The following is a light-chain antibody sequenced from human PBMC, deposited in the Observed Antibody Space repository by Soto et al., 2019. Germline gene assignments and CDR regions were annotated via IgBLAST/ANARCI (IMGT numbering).Light chain of an antibody. Sequence: DIVMTQSSVSLPVTPGEPASISCRSRQSLLHSNGYKYLDWYLQKPGQSPQLLIYLGSKRDSGVPGRLSVSGSGTDFKLKISRVEAEDVGVYYCMQGLQTPPTFGGGTRVEIE. J-gene: IGKJ4*01. CDR1: QSLLHSNGYKY. CDR3: MQGLQTPPT. CDR2: LGS. V-gene: IGKV2-28*01.